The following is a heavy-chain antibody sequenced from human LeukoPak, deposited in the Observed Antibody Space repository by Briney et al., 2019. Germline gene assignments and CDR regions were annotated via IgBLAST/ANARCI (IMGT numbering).Heavy chain of an antibody. Sequence: GGSLRLSCAASGFTFSNAWMSWVRHAPGKGLEWVGRIKSKTDGGTTDYAAPVKGRFTISRDDSKNTLYLQMNSLKTEDTAVYYCATPYPVVPAEDYWGQGTLVTVSS. CDR1: GFTFSNAW. CDR2: IKSKTDGGTT. D-gene: IGHD2-2*01. J-gene: IGHJ4*02. V-gene: IGHV3-15*01. CDR3: ATPYPVVPAEDY.